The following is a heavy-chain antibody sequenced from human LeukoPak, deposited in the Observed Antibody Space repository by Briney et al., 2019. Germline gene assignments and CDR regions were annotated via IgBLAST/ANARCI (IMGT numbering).Heavy chain of an antibody. J-gene: IGHJ4*02. Sequence: GGSLRLSCAASGFPPSSISINRVRQAPGKGLEWVSYISSSGSAIYYVDSVKGRFTVSRDNAKNSLFLQMNSPSAEHTAVYYCVRVIGSYFDYWGQGALVTVSS. V-gene: IGHV3-48*01. CDR3: VRVIGSYFDY. CDR2: ISSSGSAI. D-gene: IGHD1-26*01. CDR1: GFPPSSIS.